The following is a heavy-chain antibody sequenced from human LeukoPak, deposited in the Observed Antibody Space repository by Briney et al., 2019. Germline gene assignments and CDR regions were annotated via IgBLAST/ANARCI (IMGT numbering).Heavy chain of an antibody. D-gene: IGHD6-19*01. J-gene: IGHJ2*01. CDR3: AKDLGGGSGCYDL. CDR1: GFTFSNYW. Sequence: GGSLRLSCAASGFTFSNYWMHWVRQAPGKGLVWVSRIDSDGSSTNYADSVKGRFTISRDNAKNTLYLQMNSLRVEDTAVYYCAKDLGGGSGCYDLWGRGTLVTVSS. CDR2: IDSDGSST. V-gene: IGHV3-74*01.